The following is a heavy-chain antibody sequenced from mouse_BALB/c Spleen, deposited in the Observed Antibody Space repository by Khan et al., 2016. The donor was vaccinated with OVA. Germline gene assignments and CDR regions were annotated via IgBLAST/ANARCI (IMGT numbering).Heavy chain of an antibody. J-gene: IGHJ4*01. CDR1: GFSLTNYG. Sequence: VQLVESGPGLVAPSQSLSITCTISGFSLTNYGVHWIRQPPGKGLEWLVVIWSDGSATYNSALKSGLTITKDNSKSQVFLHMNRIQTDYTAIYVCARQPYDDDNIMDYWGQGTSVTVSS. CDR3: ARQPYDDDNIMDY. CDR2: IWSDGSA. V-gene: IGHV2-6-1*01. D-gene: IGHD2-4*01.